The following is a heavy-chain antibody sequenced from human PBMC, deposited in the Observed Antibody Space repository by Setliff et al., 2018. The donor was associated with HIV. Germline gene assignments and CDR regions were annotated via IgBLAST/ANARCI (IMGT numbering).Heavy chain of an antibody. CDR1: GDTLTGYY. CDR3: ASGRYFYWSTDQ. J-gene: IGHJ4*02. CDR2: IKPSTGGI. Sequence: ASVKVSCKASGDTLTGYYMHWVRQAPGQGLEWMGWIKPSTGGINFAHKFQGRVTLTRDTSTSTAYMELNSLRSDDTAVYYCASGRYFYWSTDQWGQGTLVTV. D-gene: IGHD3-9*01. V-gene: IGHV1-2*02.